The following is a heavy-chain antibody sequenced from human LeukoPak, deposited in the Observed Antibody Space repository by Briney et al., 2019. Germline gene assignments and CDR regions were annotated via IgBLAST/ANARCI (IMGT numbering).Heavy chain of an antibody. CDR3: ARENWDFDF. CDR1: GFTFSNYA. V-gene: IGHV3-30*02. D-gene: IGHD7-27*01. J-gene: IGHJ4*02. CDR2: IRFNGN. Sequence: GGSMRLSCAASGFTFSNYAIHWVRQAPGRGLEWVASIRFNGNFYADYVKGRFTISRDNSKSTVSLQMDTLRTEDTALYYCARENWDFDFWGQGTLVTVSS.